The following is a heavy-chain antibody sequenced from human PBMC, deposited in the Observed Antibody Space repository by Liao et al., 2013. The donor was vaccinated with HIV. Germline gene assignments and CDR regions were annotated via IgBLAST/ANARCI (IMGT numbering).Heavy chain of an antibody. J-gene: IGHJ4*02. CDR1: HGLFNDYY. V-gene: IGHV4-34*10. CDR3: ARGYFDAVTEHQGSAHFDR. CDR2: INHNGNT. Sequence: QVQGSGPGLVKPSETLSLTCAVYHGLFNDYYWSWIRQSPGKGLEWIGEINHNGNTNYNPSLKSRLTISVDTSKNQFSLKLRSVTAADTATYFCARGYFDAVTEHQGSAHFDRWGRGKPGHRLL. D-gene: IGHD2/OR15-2a*01.